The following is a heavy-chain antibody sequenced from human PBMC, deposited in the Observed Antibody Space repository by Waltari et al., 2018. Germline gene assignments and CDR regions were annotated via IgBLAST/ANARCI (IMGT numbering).Heavy chain of an antibody. Sequence: EVELVESGGGLVKPGGSLRLSCAASGFTFSSYAMSWVRQAPGKGLEWVSSINSGGFSTYYADSVKGRFTISRDNSKTTLYLQMNSLRVDDTAVYYCARGWQQLGYWGQGTLVTVSS. J-gene: IGHJ4*02. D-gene: IGHD6-13*01. CDR1: GFTFSSYA. CDR3: ARGWQQLGY. CDR2: INSGGFST. V-gene: IGHV3-23*04.